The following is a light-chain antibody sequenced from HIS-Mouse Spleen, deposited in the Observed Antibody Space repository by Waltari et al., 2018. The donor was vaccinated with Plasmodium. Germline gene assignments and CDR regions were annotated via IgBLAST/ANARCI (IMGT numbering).Light chain of an antibody. CDR2: GDS. CDR3: YSTDNSGNHRV. Sequence: SYELTQPPSVSVSPGQTARIPCPGAAFPTKYDYLYQQKSGPAPGLVIYGDSKRTSGIPGRYSGSSSGTMATLTISGAQVEDEADYYCYSTDNSGNHRVFGGGTKLTVL. J-gene: IGLJ3*02. V-gene: IGLV3-10*01. CDR1: AFPTKY.